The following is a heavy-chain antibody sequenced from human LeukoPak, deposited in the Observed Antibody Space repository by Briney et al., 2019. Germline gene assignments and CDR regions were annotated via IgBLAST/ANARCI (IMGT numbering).Heavy chain of an antibody. V-gene: IGHV1-69*04. Sequence: GASVKVSCKASGGTFSSYAISWVRQAPGQGLEWMGRIIPILGIANYAQKFQGRVTITADKSTSTAYMELSSLRPEDTAVYYCARDHPTMCYFDYWGQGTLVTVSS. D-gene: IGHD3-10*02. CDR1: GGTFSSYA. CDR3: ARDHPTMCYFDY. CDR2: IIPILGIA. J-gene: IGHJ4*02.